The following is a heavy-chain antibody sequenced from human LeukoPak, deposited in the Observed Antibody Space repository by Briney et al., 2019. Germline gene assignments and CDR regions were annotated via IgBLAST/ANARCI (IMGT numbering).Heavy chain of an antibody. V-gene: IGHV5-51*01. Sequence: GESLKISCKGSGYSFTSYWIDWVRQMPGKGLEWMGIIYPGDSDTRYSPSFQGQVTISADKSISTAYLQWSSLKASDTAMYSCARLRGRTSLGYCSSTSCYLDYWGQGTLVTVSS. J-gene: IGHJ4*02. D-gene: IGHD2-2*01. CDR3: ARLRGRTSLGYCSSTSCYLDY. CDR2: IYPGDSDT. CDR1: GYSFTSYW.